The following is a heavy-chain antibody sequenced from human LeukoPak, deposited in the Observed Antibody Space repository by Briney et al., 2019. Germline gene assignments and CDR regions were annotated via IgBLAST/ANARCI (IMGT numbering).Heavy chain of an antibody. CDR1: VGSFSGYY. D-gene: IGHD3/OR15-3a*01. Sequence: PSETLSLTCAVYVGSFSGYYWTWIRQPPGKGLEWIGEINHSGSTDYNPSLKSRVTISVDTSKNQFSLKMNSVTAADTAVYYCARQTGSGLFIIPGGQGTLVTVSS. CDR3: ARQTGSGLFIIP. V-gene: IGHV4-34*01. J-gene: IGHJ4*02. CDR2: INHSGST.